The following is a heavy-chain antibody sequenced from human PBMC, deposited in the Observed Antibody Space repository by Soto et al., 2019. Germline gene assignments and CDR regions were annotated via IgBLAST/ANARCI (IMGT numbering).Heavy chain of an antibody. Sequence: PGGSLRLSCAASGFTFSSYGMHWVRQAPGKGLERVAVIWYDGSNKYYADSVKGRFTISRDNSKNTLYLQMNSLRAEDTAVYYCARESIVDYYDSSGYYYDWWGQGTLVTVSS. CDR1: GFTFSSYG. D-gene: IGHD3-22*01. CDR3: ARESIVDYYDSSGYYYDW. CDR2: IWYDGSNK. J-gene: IGHJ4*02. V-gene: IGHV3-33*01.